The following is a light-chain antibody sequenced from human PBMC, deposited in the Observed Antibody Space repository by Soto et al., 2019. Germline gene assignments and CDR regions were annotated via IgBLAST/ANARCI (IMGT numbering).Light chain of an antibody. CDR3: SPYSTSFFDV. V-gene: IGLV2-14*01. J-gene: IGLJ1*01. CDR1: SSDVGAYNY. Sequence: QSALTQPASVSGSPGQSITISCTGTSSDVGAYNYVSWYQQHPGEAPKLIIYGVTNRPSGVSYRFSGSKSDYTASLTISGLQAEDEADYYCSPYSTSFFDVFGTGTKVTVL. CDR2: GVT.